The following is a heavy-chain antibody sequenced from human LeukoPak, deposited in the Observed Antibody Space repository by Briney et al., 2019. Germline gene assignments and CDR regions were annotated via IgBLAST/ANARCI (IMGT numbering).Heavy chain of an antibody. J-gene: IGHJ4*02. CDR3: ARGWGRYFDWLSQYYFDY. Sequence: ASVKVSCKASGYTFTSYGISWVRQAPGQGLEWMGWISAYNGNINYAQKLQGRVTMTTDTSTSTAYMELRSLRSDDTAVYYCARGWGRYFDWLSQYYFDYWGQGTLVTVSS. D-gene: IGHD3-9*01. CDR1: GYTFTSYG. V-gene: IGHV1-18*01. CDR2: ISAYNGNI.